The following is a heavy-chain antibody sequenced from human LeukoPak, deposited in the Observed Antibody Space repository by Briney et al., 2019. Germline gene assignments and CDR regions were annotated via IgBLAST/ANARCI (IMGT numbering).Heavy chain of an antibody. Sequence: TLSLTCTVSGGSISSYYWSWIRQPPGKALEWLALIYWDDDNRYSPSLKNRLTITKDTSKNQVVLTMTNMDPVDTATYYCAHSLSVVVADVLYYFDYWGQGTLVTVSS. CDR1: GGSISSYYW. CDR2: IYWDDDN. D-gene: IGHD2-15*01. J-gene: IGHJ4*02. CDR3: AHSLSVVVADVLYYFDY. V-gene: IGHV2-5*08.